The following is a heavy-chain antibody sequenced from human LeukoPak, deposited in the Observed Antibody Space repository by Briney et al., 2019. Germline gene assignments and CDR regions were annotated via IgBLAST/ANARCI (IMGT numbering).Heavy chain of an antibody. V-gene: IGHV3-7*01. CDR3: ARGGTIFGLDDAFDI. J-gene: IGHJ3*02. Sequence: GGSLRLSCAASGFTFSSYWMSWVRQAPGKGLEWVANIKQDGSEKYYVDSVKGRFTISRDNAKNSLYLQMNSLRAEDTAVYYCARGGTIFGLDDAFDIWGQGTMVTVSS. D-gene: IGHD3-3*01. CDR2: IKQDGSEK. CDR1: GFTFSSYW.